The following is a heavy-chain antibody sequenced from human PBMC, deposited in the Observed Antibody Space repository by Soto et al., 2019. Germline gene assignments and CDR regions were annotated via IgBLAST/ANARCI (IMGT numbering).Heavy chain of an antibody. Sequence: GGSLRLSCAASGFTFSSYAMSWVRQAPGKGLGWVSAISGSGGSTYYADSVKGRFTISRDNSKNTLYLQMNSLRAEDTAVYYCAKTYDFWSGYVNWFDPWGQGTLVTVSS. D-gene: IGHD3-3*01. V-gene: IGHV3-23*01. CDR3: AKTYDFWSGYVNWFDP. CDR2: ISGSGGST. CDR1: GFTFSSYA. J-gene: IGHJ5*02.